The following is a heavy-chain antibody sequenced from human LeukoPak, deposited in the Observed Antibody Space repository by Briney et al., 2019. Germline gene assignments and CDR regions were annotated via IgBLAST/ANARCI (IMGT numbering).Heavy chain of an antibody. CDR2: IYYSGST. V-gene: IGHV4-39*01. J-gene: IGHJ5*02. Sequence: SETLSLTCTVSGGSISSSSYYWGWIRQPPGKGLEWIGSIYYSGSTYYNPSLKSRVTISVDTSKNQFSLKLSSVTAADTAVYYCARWYYDFWSGYYTSWFDPRGQGTLVTVSS. D-gene: IGHD3-3*01. CDR3: ARWYYDFWSGYYTSWFDP. CDR1: GGSISSSSYY.